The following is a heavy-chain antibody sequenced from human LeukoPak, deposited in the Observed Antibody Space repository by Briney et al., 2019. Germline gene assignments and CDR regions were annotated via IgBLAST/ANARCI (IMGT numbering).Heavy chain of an antibody. Sequence: SQTLSLTCTVSGASISSGSYYWNWIRQPAGKGLEWIGRIHTSGSTDYDPSLKSRVTISIDTSKTQFSLKVSSVTAADTAVYYCARSNYGSGSPGDYWGQGTLVTVS. CDR1: GASISSGSYY. CDR2: IHTSGST. J-gene: IGHJ4*02. CDR3: ARSNYGSGSPGDY. D-gene: IGHD3-10*01. V-gene: IGHV4-61*02.